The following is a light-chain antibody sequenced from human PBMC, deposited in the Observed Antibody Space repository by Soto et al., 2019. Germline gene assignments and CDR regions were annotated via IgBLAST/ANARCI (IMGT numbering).Light chain of an antibody. CDR3: QQYGSSPRT. Sequence: ETVMTQSPATLSVSPGERATLSCRASQSVSSNLAWYQQKPGQAPRLLIYHASSRATGIPDRFSGSGSGTDFTLTIARLEPEDFAAYYCQQYGSSPRTFGQGTRLEIK. CDR1: QSVSSN. V-gene: IGKV3-20*01. J-gene: IGKJ5*01. CDR2: HAS.